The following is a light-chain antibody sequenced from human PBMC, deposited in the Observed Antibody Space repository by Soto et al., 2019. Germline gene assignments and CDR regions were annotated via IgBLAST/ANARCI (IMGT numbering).Light chain of an antibody. V-gene: IGLV2-14*01. CDR3: SSYTSASTPLV. J-gene: IGLJ2*01. Sequence: QLVLTQPASVSGSPGQSITISCTGTGSDVGGYNYVSWYQQHPGKAPKVMTYDVSNRPSGVSNRFSGSKSGNTASLTISGLQAEDEADYYCSSYTSASTPLVFGGGTKLTVL. CDR1: GSDVGGYNY. CDR2: DVS.